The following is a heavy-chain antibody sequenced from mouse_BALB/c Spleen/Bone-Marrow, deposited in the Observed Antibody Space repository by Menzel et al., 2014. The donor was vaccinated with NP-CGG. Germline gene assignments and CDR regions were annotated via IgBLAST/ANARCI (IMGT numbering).Heavy chain of an antibody. CDR3: ARAAYYRYDKGAWFAY. CDR1: GYAFSSSW. D-gene: IGHD2-14*01. Sequence: QVQLQQSGPELVKPGASVKISCKASGYAFSSSWMNWVKQRPGQGLEWIGRIYPGDGDTKYNGKFKGKATLTADKSSSTAYMQLSSLTSEDSAVYYCARAAYYRYDKGAWFAYWGQGTLVTVSA. J-gene: IGHJ3*01. V-gene: IGHV1-82*01. CDR2: IYPGDGDT.